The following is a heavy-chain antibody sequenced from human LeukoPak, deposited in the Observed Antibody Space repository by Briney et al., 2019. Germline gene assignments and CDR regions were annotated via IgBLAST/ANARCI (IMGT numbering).Heavy chain of an antibody. CDR1: GDSLSSGSTYY. J-gene: IGHJ3*02. D-gene: IGHD2-21*02. Sequence: SETLSLTCTVSGDSLSSGSTYYWTWIRQPAGRGLEWIGRIYISGSANYNPSLKSRVTMLIDTSKNQFSVKLSSVTAADAGVYYCARGGAYCGDDCYSDDAFDIWGQGTMVTVSS. CDR2: IYISGSA. CDR3: ARGGAYCGDDCYSDDAFDI. V-gene: IGHV4-61*02.